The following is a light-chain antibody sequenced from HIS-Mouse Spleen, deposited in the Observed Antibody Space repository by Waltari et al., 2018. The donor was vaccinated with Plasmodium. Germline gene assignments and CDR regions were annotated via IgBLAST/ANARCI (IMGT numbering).Light chain of an antibody. J-gene: IGKJ2*01. CDR1: QGIRND. Sequence: AIQMTQSPSSLSASVGDRVTITCRASQGIRNDLGWYQQKPGKAPKLLISAASSSQSGVPSRFSGSGSGTDFTLTISSLQPEDFATYYCLQDYNYPYTFGQGTKLEIK. V-gene: IGKV1-6*01. CDR2: AAS. CDR3: LQDYNYPYT.